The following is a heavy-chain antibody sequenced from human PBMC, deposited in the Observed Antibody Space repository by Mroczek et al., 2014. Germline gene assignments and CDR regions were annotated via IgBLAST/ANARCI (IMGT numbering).Heavy chain of an antibody. CDR1: GGSISSYY. CDR3: ARGYSSSSYYYYYYMDV. CDR2: IYYSGST. J-gene: IGHJ6*03. V-gene: IGHV4-59*01. Sequence: QVQLQQSGPGLVKPSETLSLTCTVSGGSISSYYWSWIRQPPGKGLEWIGYIYYSGSTNYNPSLKSRVTISVDTSKNQFSLKLSSVTAADTAVYYCARGYSSSSYYYYYYMDVWGKGTTVTVSS. D-gene: IGHD6-6*01.